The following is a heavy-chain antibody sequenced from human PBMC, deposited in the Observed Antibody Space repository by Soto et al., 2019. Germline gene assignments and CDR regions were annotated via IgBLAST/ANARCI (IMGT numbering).Heavy chain of an antibody. CDR3: ARDGKGAAYTHGPYYFDY. CDR2: ISSTSSAI. D-gene: IGHD1-1*01. V-gene: IGHV3-48*02. Sequence: GGSLRLSCAASGFTFSNYAVTWVRQAPGKGLEWISNISSTSSAIYYADSVRGRFTISRDNSMRSLFLHMNSLRDEDTAVYYCARDGKGAAYTHGPYYFDYWGQGALVTVSS. J-gene: IGHJ4*02. CDR1: GFTFSNYA.